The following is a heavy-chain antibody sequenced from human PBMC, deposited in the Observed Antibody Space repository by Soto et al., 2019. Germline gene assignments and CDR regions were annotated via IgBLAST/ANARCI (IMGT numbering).Heavy chain of an antibody. J-gene: IGHJ6*02. CDR2: VSANNDHT. V-gene: IGHV1-18*01. D-gene: IGHD3-3*01. CDR1: GVTVSNYG. CDR3: AGAIESVTANPFFYYYGMDV. Sequence: ASVKVSGKASGVTVSNYGLNWVRQAPGQGLEWMVWVSANNDHTNYAQNLQVRVSMTTDTSTSTAYREMRGLRFDDTAVSYCAGAIESVTANPFFYYYGMDVWGQGTTVTVSS.